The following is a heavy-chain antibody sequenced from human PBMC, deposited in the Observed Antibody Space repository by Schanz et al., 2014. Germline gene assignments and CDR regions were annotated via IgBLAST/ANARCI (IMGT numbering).Heavy chain of an antibody. CDR1: GFGFSSYS. J-gene: IGHJ4*02. Sequence: EAQLVESGGGLIQPGGSLRLSCAASGFGFSSYSMNWVRQAPGKGLEWVSYISGSSRTIYYADSMKGRFTVSRDNAENALYLQMNSLRAEDTGLYFCARGGSGSHYRLDYWGQGTLVTVSS. V-gene: IGHV3-48*01. CDR2: ISGSSRTI. D-gene: IGHD1-26*01. CDR3: ARGGSGSHYRLDY.